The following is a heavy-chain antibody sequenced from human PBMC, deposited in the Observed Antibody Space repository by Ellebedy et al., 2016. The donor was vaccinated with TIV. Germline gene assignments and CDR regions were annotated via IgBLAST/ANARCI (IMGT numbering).Heavy chain of an antibody. J-gene: IGHJ4*02. Sequence: GGSLRLSCRASGFSVSRNYMNWVRQAPGKGLEWVSVIDTVGDTYYADAVRGRFTMSRDDSKNTLYLQMNSLGAEDTAVYYCARAHVEMATSGSYYFDYWGQGTLVTVSS. CDR2: IDTVGDT. V-gene: IGHV3-53*01. D-gene: IGHD5-24*01. CDR1: GFSVSRNY. CDR3: ARAHVEMATSGSYYFDY.